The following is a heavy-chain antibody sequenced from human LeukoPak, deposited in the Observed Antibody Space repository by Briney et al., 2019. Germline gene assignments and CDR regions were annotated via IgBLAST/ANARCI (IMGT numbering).Heavy chain of an antibody. CDR1: GFTFSSYS. J-gene: IGHJ4*02. D-gene: IGHD3-10*01. CDR2: ISSSSSYI. V-gene: IGHV3-21*01. Sequence: GGSLRLSCAASGFTFSSYSMNWVRQAPGKGLEWVSSISSSSSYIYYADSVKGRFTISRDNAKNSLYLQMNSLRAEDTAVYYCARDSLRVRGVIITPYAINIFDYWGQGTLVTVSS. CDR3: ARDSLRVRGVIITPYAINIFDY.